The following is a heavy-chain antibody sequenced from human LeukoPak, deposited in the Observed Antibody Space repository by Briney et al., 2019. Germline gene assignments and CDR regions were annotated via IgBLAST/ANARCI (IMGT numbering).Heavy chain of an antibody. CDR1: GGSISTYY. D-gene: IGHD5-12*01. CDR2: ISYSGST. Sequence: SETLSLTCTVSGGSISTYYWSWIRQSPGKGLEWIGYISYSGSTNYNPALKSRVTISVDTSKNQFSLKLRSVTAADTAVYYCASGRKYSATSDYWGQGTQVTVSS. V-gene: IGHV4-59*01. J-gene: IGHJ4*02. CDR3: ASGRKYSATSDY.